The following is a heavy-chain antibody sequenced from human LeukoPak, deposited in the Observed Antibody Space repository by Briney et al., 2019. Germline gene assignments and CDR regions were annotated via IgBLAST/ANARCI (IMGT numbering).Heavy chain of an antibody. CDR1: GGSISSSSYY. D-gene: IGHD3-22*01. CDR3: ARSLDYYDSSGLMDY. CDR2: IYYSGRT. Sequence: SETLSLTCTVSGGSISSSSYYWGWIRQPPGTGLEWIGSIYYSGRTYYNASLKSRVTISVDKSKNQFSLKMSSVTAADTVVYYCARSLDYYDSSGLMDYWGQGTLVTVSS. J-gene: IGHJ4*02. V-gene: IGHV4-39*01.